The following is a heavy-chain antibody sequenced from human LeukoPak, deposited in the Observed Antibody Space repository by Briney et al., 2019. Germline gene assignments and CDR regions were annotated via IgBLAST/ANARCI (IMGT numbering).Heavy chain of an antibody. CDR1: GGTFSSYA. D-gene: IGHD5-24*01. J-gene: IGHJ4*02. V-gene: IGHV1-69*05. Sequence: GSSVKVSCKASGGTFSSYAIGWVRQAPGQGLEWMGGIIPIFGTANYAQKFQGRVTITTDESTSTAYVELSSLRSEDTAVYYCARGLDEMATTTFDYWGQGTLVTVSS. CDR2: IIPIFGTA. CDR3: ARGLDEMATTTFDY.